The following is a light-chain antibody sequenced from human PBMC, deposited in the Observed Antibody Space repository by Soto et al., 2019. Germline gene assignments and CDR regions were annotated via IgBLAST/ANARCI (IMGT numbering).Light chain of an antibody. CDR2: GVS. V-gene: IGKV2-30*01. CDR3: TQGTHWPRT. J-gene: IGKJ1*01. CDR1: KSLVYSDGNTH. Sequence: DVVLTQSPLSLPVNLGQPASISCRSSKSLVYSDGNTHLSWFHQRPGQSPRRLIYGVSSRDSGVPDRFSGSGSGTDFTLEISRVEAGDVGIYFCTQGTHWPRTFGQGTKVEVK.